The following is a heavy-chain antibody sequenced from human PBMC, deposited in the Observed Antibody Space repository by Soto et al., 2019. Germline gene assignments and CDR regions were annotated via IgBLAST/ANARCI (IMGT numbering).Heavy chain of an antibody. CDR3: AGDQPRDYDNWPGYLP. J-gene: IGHJ5*02. V-gene: IGHV1-18*01. Sequence: QVQLVQSGAEVKKPGASVKVSCKASGYTFTSYGISWVRQAPGQGLEWMGWISAYNGNTNYAQKLQGRVTMTTDTSTSTAYMELRRLRSDDTVLNYCAGDQPRDYDNWPGYLPWGKRTLLTVSS. CDR2: ISAYNGNT. CDR1: GYTFTSYG. D-gene: IGHD3-9*01.